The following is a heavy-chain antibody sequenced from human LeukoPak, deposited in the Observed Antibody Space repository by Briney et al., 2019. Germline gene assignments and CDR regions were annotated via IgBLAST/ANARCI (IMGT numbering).Heavy chain of an antibody. CDR2: VYRGGDT. CDR3: AKNTILVATEN. J-gene: IGHJ4*02. D-gene: IGHD5-12*01. CDR1: GFAVSDYY. Sequence: GGSLRLSCAASGFAVSDYYMSWVRQAPGKGLEWVSVVYRGGDTYYADSVKGRFTISRDDSKNTVYLQMNSLRAEDTAFYYCAKNTILVATENWGQGTLVTVSS. V-gene: IGHV3-53*01.